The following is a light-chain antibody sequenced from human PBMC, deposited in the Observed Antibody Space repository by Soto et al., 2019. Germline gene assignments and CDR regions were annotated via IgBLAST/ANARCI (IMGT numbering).Light chain of an antibody. CDR1: SSDVGAYNY. Sequence: QSALTQPASVSGSPGQSITISCTGTSSDVGAYNYVSWYQQHPGKAPKLMIYDVSNRPSGVSNRFSGSKSGNTASLTISGLQAGDEADYYCYSYTTSSTRVFGGGTKVTVL. J-gene: IGLJ2*01. CDR2: DVS. V-gene: IGLV2-14*01. CDR3: YSYTTSSTRV.